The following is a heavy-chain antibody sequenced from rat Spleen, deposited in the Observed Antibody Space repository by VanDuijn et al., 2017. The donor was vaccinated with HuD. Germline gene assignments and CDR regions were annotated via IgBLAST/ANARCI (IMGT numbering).Heavy chain of an antibody. V-gene: IGHV5-25*01. CDR2: ISIGGGNS. CDR1: GFTFSNYY. Sequence: EVQLVESGGGLVQPGRSMKLSCAALGFTFSNYYMAWVRQAPTKGLEWVASISIGGGNSNYRDSVKGRFTVSRDNAKSTLYLQMDSLRSEDTATYFCARPDYSRFDYWGQGVMVTVSS. CDR3: ARPDYSRFDY. J-gene: IGHJ2*01. D-gene: IGHD1-2*01.